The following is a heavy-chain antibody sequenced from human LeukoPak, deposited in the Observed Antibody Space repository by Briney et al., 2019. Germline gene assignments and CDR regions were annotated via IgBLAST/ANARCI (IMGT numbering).Heavy chain of an antibody. CDR3: AKDLGGYDSHYHYGMDV. CDR1: AFIFSGHW. D-gene: IGHD5-12*01. Sequence: PGGSLRLSCEASAFIFSGHWLNWVRQTPGKGLEWVAVISYDGSNKYYADSVKGRFTISRDNSKNTLYLQMNSLRAEDTAVYYCAKDLGGYDSHYHYGMDVWGQGTTVTVSS. CDR2: ISYDGSNK. V-gene: IGHV3-30*18. J-gene: IGHJ6*02.